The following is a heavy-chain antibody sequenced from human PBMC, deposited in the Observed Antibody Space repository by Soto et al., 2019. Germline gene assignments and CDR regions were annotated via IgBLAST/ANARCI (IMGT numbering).Heavy chain of an antibody. J-gene: IGHJ6*02. CDR3: TTGSVEGI. CDR2: IKTSAGGGAT. D-gene: IGHD2-15*01. Sequence: EVQLVESAGGLVKPGGSLRLSCVASGFSFNEAWMNWVRQAPGEGLEWVGRIKTSAGGGATDYAAPVQGRFTISRDDSKSALYLHMNSLRTVDTAIYYCTTGSVEGIWGQGTTVTVSS. V-gene: IGHV3-15*07. CDR1: GFSFNEAW.